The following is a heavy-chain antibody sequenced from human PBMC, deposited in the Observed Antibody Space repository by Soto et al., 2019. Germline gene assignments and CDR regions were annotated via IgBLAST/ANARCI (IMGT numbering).Heavy chain of an antibody. CDR1: GSTLSSYA. Sequence: EVHLLESGGGLVQPGESLRLSCAASGSTLSSYAMSWVRQAPGKGLEWVSSISCSGVSTYYADSVKGRFTISRDNSKDTLYLQMTSLRAEDTAVYYCAKDSAYCSGAACYSYFSLSGMDLWGQGTTVTVSS. V-gene: IGHV3-23*01. D-gene: IGHD2-15*01. CDR2: ISCSGVST. CDR3: AKDSAYCSGAACYSYFSLSGMDL. J-gene: IGHJ6*02.